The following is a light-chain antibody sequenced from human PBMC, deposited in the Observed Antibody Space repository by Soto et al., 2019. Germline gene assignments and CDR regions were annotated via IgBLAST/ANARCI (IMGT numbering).Light chain of an antibody. CDR2: EVS. Sequence: QSVLTQPPSASGSPGQSVTISCTGMSSDVGGYNYVSWYQQHPGKAPKLMIYEVSKRPSGVPDRFSGSKSGNTASLTVSGLLAEDEADYYCSSYAGANSVVFGGGTKLTVL. CDR3: SSYAGANSVV. J-gene: IGLJ2*01. V-gene: IGLV2-8*01. CDR1: SSDVGGYNY.